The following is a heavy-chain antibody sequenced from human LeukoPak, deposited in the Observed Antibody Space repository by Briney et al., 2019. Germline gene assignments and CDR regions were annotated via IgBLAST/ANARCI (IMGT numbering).Heavy chain of an antibody. CDR1: GFTFSSYS. V-gene: IGHV3-21*01. J-gene: IGHJ4*02. D-gene: IGHD3-9*01. CDR3: ARDKSGYDILTGHK. CDR2: ISSSSSYI. Sequence: PGGSLRLSCAASGFTFSSYSMNWVRQAPGKGLEWVSSISSSSSYIYYADSVKGRFTISRDNAKNSLYLQMNSLRAEDTAVYYCARDKSGYDILTGHKWGQGTLVTVSS.